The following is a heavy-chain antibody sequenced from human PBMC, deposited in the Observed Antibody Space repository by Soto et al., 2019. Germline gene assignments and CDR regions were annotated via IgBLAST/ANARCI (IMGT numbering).Heavy chain of an antibody. CDR1: GGTFSSYA. J-gene: IGHJ6*02. V-gene: IGHV1-69*01. CDR3: ARALVSASLVAGRHYGLGV. Sequence: QVQLVQSGAEVKKPGSSVKVSCKASGGTFSSYAISWVRQAPGQGLEWMGGIIPIFGTANYAQKFQGRVTITADESTSTAYAEISSLRSEDTAVYYLARALVSASLVAGRHYGLGVWGQGTKVTVSS. CDR2: IIPIFGTA. D-gene: IGHD6-6*01.